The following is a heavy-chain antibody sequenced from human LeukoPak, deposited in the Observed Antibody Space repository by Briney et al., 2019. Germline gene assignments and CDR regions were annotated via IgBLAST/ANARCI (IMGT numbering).Heavy chain of an antibody. CDR2: ISSSSSYI. J-gene: IGHJ4*02. CDR1: GFTFSSYS. Sequence: GGSLRLSCAASGFTFSSYSMNWVRQAPGKGLEWVSSISSSSSYIYYADSVKGRFTISRDNAKNSLYLQMNSLRAEDTAVYYCAKDLITMVRGVITKYYFDYWGQGTLVTVSS. V-gene: IGHV3-21*04. CDR3: AKDLITMVRGVITKYYFDY. D-gene: IGHD3-10*01.